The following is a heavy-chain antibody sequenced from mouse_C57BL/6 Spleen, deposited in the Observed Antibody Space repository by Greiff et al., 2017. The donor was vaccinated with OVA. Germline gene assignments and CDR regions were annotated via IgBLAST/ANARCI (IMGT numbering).Heavy chain of an antibody. D-gene: IGHD3-2*02. J-gene: IGHJ2*01. CDR1: GYAFSSSW. CDR3: VGDSSGPYYFDY. V-gene: IGHV1-82*01. CDR2: IYPGDGDT. Sequence: LVESGPELVKPGASVKISCKASGYAFSSSWMNWVKQRPGKGLEWIGRIYPGDGDTNYNGKFKGKATLTADKSSSTAYMQLSSLTSEDSAVYFCVGDSSGPYYFDYWGQGTTLTVSS.